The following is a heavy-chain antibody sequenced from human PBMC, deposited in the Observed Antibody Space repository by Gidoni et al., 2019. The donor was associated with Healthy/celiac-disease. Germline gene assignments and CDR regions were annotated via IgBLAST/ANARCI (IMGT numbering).Heavy chain of an antibody. CDR3: ARESYYYDSSGPGNWFDP. CDR2: IIPIFGTA. J-gene: IGHJ5*02. Sequence: QVQLVQSGAEVKKPGSSVKVSCKASGCTFSSDAISWVRQASGQGLEWMGGIIPIFGTANYAQKFQGRVTITADKSTSTAYMELSSLRSEDTAVYYCARESYYYDSSGPGNWFDPWGQGTLVTVSS. D-gene: IGHD3-22*01. CDR1: GCTFSSDA. V-gene: IGHV1-69*06.